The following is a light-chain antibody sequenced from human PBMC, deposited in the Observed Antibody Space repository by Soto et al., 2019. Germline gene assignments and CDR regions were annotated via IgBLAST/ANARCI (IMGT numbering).Light chain of an antibody. CDR2: AAS. Sequence: EIALTQSPGTLSLSPGERATLSCRASQSVSRSYLAWYQQKPGQAPRLLIYAASSRATGIPDRFSGSGSGTDFTLTISRLDPEDFAVYYCHQYGSSPFITFGQGTRLEIK. V-gene: IGKV3-20*01. CDR1: QSVSRSY. CDR3: HQYGSSPFIT. J-gene: IGKJ5*01.